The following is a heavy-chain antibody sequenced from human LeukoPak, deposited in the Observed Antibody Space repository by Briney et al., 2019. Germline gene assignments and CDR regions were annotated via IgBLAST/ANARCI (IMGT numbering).Heavy chain of an antibody. V-gene: IGHV3-33*06. J-gene: IGHJ6*02. D-gene: IGHD6-19*01. CDR1: GFTFSSYG. CDR2: IWFDGSNK. Sequence: GGSVPLSCTASGFTFSSYGMHWVRQAPGKGLEWVAVIWFDGSNKYYADSVKGRLTISRDNSKSTLYLQMNSLRAEDTAVYYCAKAVAATGHYYCGMDVWGQETAVPLFS. CDR3: AKAVAATGHYYCGMDV.